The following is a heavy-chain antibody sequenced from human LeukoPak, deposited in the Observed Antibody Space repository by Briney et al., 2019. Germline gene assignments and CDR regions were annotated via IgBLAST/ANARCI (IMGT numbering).Heavy chain of an antibody. V-gene: IGHV4-4*02. CDR1: GGSITSTNW. CDR3: SRENGAFSPFGY. D-gene: IGHD2-8*01. J-gene: IGHJ4*02. Sequence: PSETLSLTCGVSGGSITSTNWWSWVRQPPGQGLEWIGEVSLSGLTNYNPSLSSRAIMALDTPKNHLSLHLTSVTAADTAVYYCSRENGAFSPFGYWGQGYLVTVLS. CDR2: VSLSGLT.